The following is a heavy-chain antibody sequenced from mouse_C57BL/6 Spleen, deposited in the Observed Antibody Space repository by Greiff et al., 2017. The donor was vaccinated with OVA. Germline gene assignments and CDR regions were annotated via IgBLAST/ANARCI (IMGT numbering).Heavy chain of an antibody. CDR3: ARSGDGYYYYAMDY. D-gene: IGHD2-3*01. Sequence: VKVVESGAELARPGASVKLSCKASGYTFTSYGLSWVKQRTGQGLEWIGEIYPRSGNTYYNEKFKGKATLTADKSSSTAYMELRSLTSEDSAVYFCARSGDGYYYYAMDYWGQGTSVTVSS. J-gene: IGHJ4*01. CDR1: GYTFTSYG. CDR2: IYPRSGNT. V-gene: IGHV1-81*01.